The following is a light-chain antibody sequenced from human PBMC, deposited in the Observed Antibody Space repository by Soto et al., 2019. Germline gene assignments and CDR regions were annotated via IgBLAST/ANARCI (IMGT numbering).Light chain of an antibody. J-gene: IGLJ2*01. V-gene: IGLV2-23*01. CDR1: SSDVGSYNL. Sequence: QSALTQPASVSGSPGQSITISCTGTSSDVGSYNLVSWYQQHPGKAPKLMIYEDIERPSGVSNRFSGSKSGNTASLTISGLQTEGEADYYCCSYAGGTSVVFGGGTKVTVL. CDR2: EDI. CDR3: CSYAGGTSVV.